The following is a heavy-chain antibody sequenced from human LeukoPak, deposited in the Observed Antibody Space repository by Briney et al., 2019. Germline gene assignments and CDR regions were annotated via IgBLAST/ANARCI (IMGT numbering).Heavy chain of an antibody. D-gene: IGHD2-2*01. V-gene: IGHV3-23*01. J-gene: IGHJ4*02. CDR1: GLTFSSYA. Sequence: GGSLRLSCAASGLTFSSYAMSWVRQAPGKGLEWVSAISGSGGSTYYADSVKGRFTISRDNSKNTLYLQMNSLRAEDTAVYYCAKEPRVVPAAIEGYWGQGTLVTVSS. CDR2: ISGSGGST. CDR3: AKEPRVVPAAIEGY.